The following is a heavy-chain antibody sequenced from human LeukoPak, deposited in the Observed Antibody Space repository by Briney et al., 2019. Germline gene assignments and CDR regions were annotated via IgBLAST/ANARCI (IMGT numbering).Heavy chain of an antibody. CDR2: INPSGGST. D-gene: IGHD1-1*01. Sequence: AAGKVSCKAAVYTFTSYDMHWVRQAPGQGLEWMGIINPSGGSTSYAQKFQGRVTMTRDMSTSTVYMELSSLRSEDTAVYYCARQRDIADIQLEYFDYWGQGTLVTVSS. CDR3: ARQRDIADIQLEYFDY. J-gene: IGHJ4*02. V-gene: IGHV1-46*01. CDR1: VYTFTSYD.